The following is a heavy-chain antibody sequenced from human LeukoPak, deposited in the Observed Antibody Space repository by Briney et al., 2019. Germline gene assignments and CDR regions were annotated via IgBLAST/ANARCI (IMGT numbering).Heavy chain of an antibody. J-gene: IGHJ4*02. CDR2: IIPVDSIT. Sequence: KVSCKASGYTFTSYWIGWVRQIPGKGLEWMGIIIPVDSITSYSPPFQGQVTISADKSTGTAYLHRSSLKASDTAMYYCARRVGATNFDYWGQGSLVTV. CDR3: ARRVGATNFDY. V-gene: IGHV5-51*01. D-gene: IGHD1-26*01. CDR1: GYTFTSYW.